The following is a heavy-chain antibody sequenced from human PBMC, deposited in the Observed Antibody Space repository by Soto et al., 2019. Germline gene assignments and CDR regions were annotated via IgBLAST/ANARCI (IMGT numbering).Heavy chain of an antibody. CDR2: ISWNSGSI. D-gene: IGHD1-1*01. V-gene: IGHV3-9*01. CDR1: GFTFDDYA. Sequence: GGSLRLSCAASGFTFDDYAMHWVRQAPGKGLEWVSGISWNSGSIGYADSVKGRFTISRDNAKNSLYLQMNSLRAEDTALYYSAKEITSGEWLGTGLDYWGQGTLVTVSS. CDR3: AKEITSGEWLGTGLDY. J-gene: IGHJ4*02.